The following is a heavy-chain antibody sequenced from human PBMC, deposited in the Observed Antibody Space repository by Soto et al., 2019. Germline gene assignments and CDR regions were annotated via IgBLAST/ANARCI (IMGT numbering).Heavy chain of an antibody. V-gene: IGHV3-23*01. J-gene: IGHJ4*02. CDR3: ARRSSSWYFDC. D-gene: IGHD6-13*01. CDR2: ISGSGGST. CDR1: GFTFSSYA. Sequence: EVQLLESGGGLVQPGGSLRLSCAASGFTFSSYAMNWVRQAPGKGLEWVSVISGSGGSTYYADSVKGRFTISRDNSKNTLYLQMNILRAEDTAVYYCARRSSSWYFDCWGQGTLVTVSS.